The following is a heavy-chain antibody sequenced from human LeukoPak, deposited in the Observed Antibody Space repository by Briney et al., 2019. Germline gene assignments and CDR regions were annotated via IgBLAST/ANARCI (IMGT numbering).Heavy chain of an antibody. CDR1: GFTFSSYD. CDR2: ISGSGGNT. D-gene: IGHD3-22*01. J-gene: IGHJ4*02. V-gene: IGHV3-23*01. CDR3: ARSYYYDSSGYYFFDY. Sequence: GGSLRLSCAASGFTFSSYDMSWVRQAPGKGLEWVSLISGSGGNTYYADSVKGRSTISRDNSKNTLYLQMNSLRAEDTAVYYCARSYYYDSSGYYFFDYWGQGTLVTVSS.